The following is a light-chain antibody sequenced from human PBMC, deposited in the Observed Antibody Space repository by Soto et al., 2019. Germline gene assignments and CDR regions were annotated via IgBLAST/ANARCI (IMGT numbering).Light chain of an antibody. J-gene: IGKJ2*01. CDR3: QQTYSTPRT. V-gene: IGKV1-39*01. CDR2: AAS. CDR1: QSFSNS. Sequence: DLPMTQSPSSLSASVGDSVTITCRASQSFSNSLNWYQQQPGKAPKLLIYAASALQSGVPSRFSGSGTGTDFTLTISSLQPEDFATYYCQQTYSTPRTFGQGTKLEMK.